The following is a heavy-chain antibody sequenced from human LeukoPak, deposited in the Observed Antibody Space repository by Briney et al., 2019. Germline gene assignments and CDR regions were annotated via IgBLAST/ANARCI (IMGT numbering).Heavy chain of an antibody. V-gene: IGHV3-53*01. J-gene: IGHJ4*02. CDR3: ARRAGAYSHPYDY. D-gene: IGHD4/OR15-4a*01. Sequence: GGSLRLSSTVSGFTVSSNSMSWVRQAPGKGLEWVSFIYSDNTHYSDSVKGRFTISRDNSKNTLYLQMNSLRAEDTAVYYCARRAGAYSHPYDYWGQGTLVTVSS. CDR1: GFTVSSNS. CDR2: IYSDNT.